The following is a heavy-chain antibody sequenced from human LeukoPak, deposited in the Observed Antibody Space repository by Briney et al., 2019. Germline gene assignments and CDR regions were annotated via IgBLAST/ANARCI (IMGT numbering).Heavy chain of an antibody. D-gene: IGHD3-22*01. CDR3: ARDVYYYDSSSYYYFDY. CDR2: IYTSGST. J-gene: IGHJ4*02. CDR1: GGSFSGYY. V-gene: IGHV4-4*07. Sequence: SETLSLTCAVYGGSFSGYYWSWIRQPARTGLERIGRIYTSGSTNYNPSLKSRVTMSVDTSKNQFSLKLGSVTAADTAVYYCARDVYYYDSSSYYYFDYWGQGTLVTVSS.